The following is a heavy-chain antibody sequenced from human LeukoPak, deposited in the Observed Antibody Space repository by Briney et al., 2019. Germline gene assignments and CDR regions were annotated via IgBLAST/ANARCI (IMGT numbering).Heavy chain of an antibody. Sequence: GSLRLSCAVSGFTFSSYNMNWVRQAPGKGLEWVSSISSSSYIYYADSVKGRFTISRDNAKNSLYLQMNSLRAEDTAVYYCARDLPYYYYMDVWGKGTTVTISS. J-gene: IGHJ6*03. CDR1: GFTFSSYN. CDR3: ARDLPYYYYMDV. CDR2: ISSSSYI. V-gene: IGHV3-21*01.